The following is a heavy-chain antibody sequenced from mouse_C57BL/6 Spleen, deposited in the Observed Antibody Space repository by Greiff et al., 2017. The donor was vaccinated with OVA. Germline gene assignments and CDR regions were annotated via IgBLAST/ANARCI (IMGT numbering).Heavy chain of an antibody. CDR2: IYPGGGCT. D-gene: IGHD1-1*01. J-gene: IGHJ1*03. Sequence: VQLQQSGAELVRPGTSVKMSCKASGYTFTNYWIGWAKQRPGHGLEWIGDIYPGGGCTNYNEKFKGKATLTADKSSSTAYMQFSSLTSEDSAIYYCARGHYYGSSYWYFDVWGTGTTVTVSS. V-gene: IGHV1-63*01. CDR1: GYTFTNYW. CDR3: ARGHYYGSSYWYFDV.